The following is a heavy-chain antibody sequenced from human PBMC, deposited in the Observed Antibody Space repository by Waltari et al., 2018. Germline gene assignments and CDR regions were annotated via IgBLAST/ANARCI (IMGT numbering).Heavy chain of an antibody. J-gene: IGHJ6*03. CDR2: IIPIFVTA. Sequence: QVQLVQSGAEVKKPGSSVKVSCKASGGTFSSYDISWVRQAPGHGLVWMGGIIPIFVTANYAQKFQGRVTITADESTSTAYMELSSLRSEDTAVYYCAREWGYGSGSLNYYYYYMDVWGKGTTVTVSS. V-gene: IGHV1-69*12. D-gene: IGHD3-10*01. CDR1: GGTFSSYD. CDR3: AREWGYGSGSLNYYYYYMDV.